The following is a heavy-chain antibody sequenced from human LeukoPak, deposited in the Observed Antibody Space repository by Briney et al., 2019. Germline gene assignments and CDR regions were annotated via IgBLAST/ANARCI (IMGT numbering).Heavy chain of an antibody. CDR3: ARVQRGIAVALDY. J-gene: IGHJ4*02. Sequence: GGSLRLSCAASGFTFSDYAMSWVRQAPGKGLEWVSYISTTGSSIYCADSVKGRFTISRDNVKNLLYLQMNSLRAEDTAVYYCARVQRGIAVALDYWGQGTLATVSS. CDR1: GFTFSDYA. CDR2: ISTTGSSI. V-gene: IGHV3-11*04. D-gene: IGHD6-19*01.